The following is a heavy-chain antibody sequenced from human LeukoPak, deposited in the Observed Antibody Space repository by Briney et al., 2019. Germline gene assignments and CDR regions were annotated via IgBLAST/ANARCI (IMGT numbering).Heavy chain of an antibody. CDR3: AKDARRDGYSYDY. V-gene: IGHV3-23*01. CDR1: GFTFSSYA. CDR2: VSGSGGST. D-gene: IGHD5-24*01. Sequence: PGGSLRLSCAAPGFTFSSYAMNWVRQAPGKGLEWVSGVSGSGGSTNYADSVKGRFTISRDNSNNTLYLQMNSLRAEDTAVYFCAKDARRDGYSYDYWGQGTLVTVSS. J-gene: IGHJ4*02.